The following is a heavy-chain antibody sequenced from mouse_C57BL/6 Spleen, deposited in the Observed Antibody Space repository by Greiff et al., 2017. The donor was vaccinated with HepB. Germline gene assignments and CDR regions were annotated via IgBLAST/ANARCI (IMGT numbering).Heavy chain of an antibody. V-gene: IGHV6-6*01. D-gene: IGHD2-3*01. J-gene: IGHJ2*01. Sequence: EVQRVESGGGLVQPGGSMKLSCAASGFTFSDAWMDWVRQSPEKGLEWVAEIRNKANNHATYYAESVKGRFTISRDDSKSSVYLQMNSLRAEDTGIYYCTRRGWEPGFDYWGQGTTLTVSS. CDR1: GFTFSDAW. CDR3: TRRGWEPGFDY. CDR2: IRNKANNHAT.